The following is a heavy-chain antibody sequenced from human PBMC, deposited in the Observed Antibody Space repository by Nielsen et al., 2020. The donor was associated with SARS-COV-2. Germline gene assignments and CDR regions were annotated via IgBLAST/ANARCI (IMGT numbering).Heavy chain of an antibody. CDR1: GFTFKNYA. J-gene: IGHJ4*02. CDR3: ARDLEAANQWLVTDY. D-gene: IGHD6-19*01. CDR2: IWYDGSDK. V-gene: IGHV3-33*08. Sequence: GGSLRLSCAASGFTFKNYAMSWVRQAPGKGLEWVAVIWYDGSDKYYADSVKGRFTVSRDNSKNTVFLQINSLRAEDTAVYYCARDLEAANQWLVTDYWGQGTLVTVSS.